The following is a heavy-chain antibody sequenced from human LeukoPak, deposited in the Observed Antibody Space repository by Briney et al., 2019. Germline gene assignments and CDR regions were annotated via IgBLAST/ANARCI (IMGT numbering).Heavy chain of an antibody. CDR1: GFTFSSYG. CDR3: AVLWFGELIGFDY. D-gene: IGHD3-10*01. V-gene: IGHV3-30*02. Sequence: GGSLRLSCAASGFTFSSYGMHWVRQAPGKGLEWVAFIRYDGSNKYYADSVKGRFTISRDNSKNTLYLQMKSLRAEDTAVYYCAVLWFGELIGFDYWGQGTLVTVSS. CDR2: IRYDGSNK. J-gene: IGHJ4*02.